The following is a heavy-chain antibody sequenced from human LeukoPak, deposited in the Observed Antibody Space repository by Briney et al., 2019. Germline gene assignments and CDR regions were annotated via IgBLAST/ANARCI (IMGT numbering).Heavy chain of an antibody. CDR1: GYTFTSYY. D-gene: IGHD6-25*01. CDR3: ARVGVTAATADY. CDR2: INPRGGST. Sequence: ASVKVSCKASGYTFTSYYMHWMRQAPGQGPEWMGIINPRGGSTDYSHKFQDRLTMTSDTSTSTVYMELNSIRSEDTAVYFCARVGVTAATADYWGQGTLVTVSS. J-gene: IGHJ4*02. V-gene: IGHV1-46*01.